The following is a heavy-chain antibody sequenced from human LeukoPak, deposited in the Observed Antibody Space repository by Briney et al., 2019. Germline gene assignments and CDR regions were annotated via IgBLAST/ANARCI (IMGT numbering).Heavy chain of an antibody. V-gene: IGHV3-9*01. D-gene: IGHD6-19*01. J-gene: IGHJ4*02. Sequence: GRSLRLSCAASGFTFDDYAMHWVRQAPGKGLEWVSGISWNSGSIGYADSVKGRFTISRDNAKNSLYLQMNSLRAEDTALYYCAKLDSSGCFDYWGQGTLVTVSS. CDR3: AKLDSSGCFDY. CDR2: ISWNSGSI. CDR1: GFTFDDYA.